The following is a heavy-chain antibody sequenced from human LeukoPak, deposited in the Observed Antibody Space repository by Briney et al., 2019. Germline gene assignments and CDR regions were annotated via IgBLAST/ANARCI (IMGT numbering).Heavy chain of an antibody. CDR2: ISGSGGST. J-gene: IGHJ4*02. Sequence: GGSLRLSCAASGFTFSSYSMNWVRQAPGKGLEWVSAISGSGGSTYYADSVKGRFTISRDNSKNTLYLQMNSLRAEDTAVYYCAKDTSRDCLLWFGESWGQGTLVTVSS. D-gene: IGHD3-10*01. V-gene: IGHV3-23*01. CDR1: GFTFSSYS. CDR3: AKDTSRDCLLWFGES.